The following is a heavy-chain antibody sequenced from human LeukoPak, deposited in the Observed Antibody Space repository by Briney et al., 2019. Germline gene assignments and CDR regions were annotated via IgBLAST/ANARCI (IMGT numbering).Heavy chain of an antibody. Sequence: SETLSLTCAVYGGSFSGYYWSWIRQPPGKGLEWIGYIYYSGSSNYNPSLKSRVTMLVDTSKNQFSLKLNSVTAADTAVYYCARHGTIAAAGYFDYWGQGSLVTVSS. V-gene: IGHV4-59*01. D-gene: IGHD6-13*01. J-gene: IGHJ4*02. CDR2: IYYSGSS. CDR1: GGSFSGYY. CDR3: ARHGTIAAAGYFDY.